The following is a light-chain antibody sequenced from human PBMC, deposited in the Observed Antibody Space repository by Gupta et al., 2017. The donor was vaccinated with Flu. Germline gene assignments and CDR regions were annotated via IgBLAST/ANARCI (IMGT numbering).Light chain of an antibody. CDR3: ATWDDSLSGWV. Sequence: SKSNNGSKGVSWYQHIPRTAPELVIYSADQRPSGVPDRVSGSRSGTSGSLAISGLQSGDEALYYCATWDDSLSGWVFGGGTKVTVL. CDR2: SAD. J-gene: IGLJ3*02. V-gene: IGLV1-44*01. CDR1: KSNNGSKG.